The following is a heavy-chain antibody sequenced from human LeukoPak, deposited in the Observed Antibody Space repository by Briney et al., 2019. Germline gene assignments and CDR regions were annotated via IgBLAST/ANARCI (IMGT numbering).Heavy chain of an antibody. V-gene: IGHV3-30*18. CDR1: EFTLSSYD. J-gene: IGHJ6*03. Sequence: AGGSLRLSCAASEFTLSSYDMHWVRQAPGKGLEWVAVISYDGSNKYYADSVKGRFTISRDSSKKMLYLQMNSLRAEDTAVYYCAKGIRRLVGTIPGLRRDHYMDVWGKGTTVTVSS. CDR3: AKGIRRLVGTIPGLRRDHYMDV. D-gene: IGHD1-26*01. CDR2: ISYDGSNK.